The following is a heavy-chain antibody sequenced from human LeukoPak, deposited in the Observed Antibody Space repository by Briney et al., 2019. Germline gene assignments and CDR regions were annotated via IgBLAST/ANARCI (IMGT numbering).Heavy chain of an antibody. D-gene: IGHD3-3*01. Sequence: GXSLKISCKGSGYIFTSYWIGWVRQLRGKGLEWMGIIYPGDSDTKESPSFEGQVTMSAEKKISTSYLQWSSLKASDTALYYCARSYYDFWSGYYGYWGQGTLVTVSS. CDR3: ARSYYDFWSGYYGY. V-gene: IGHV5-51*01. CDR1: GYIFTSYW. J-gene: IGHJ4*02. CDR2: IYPGDSDT.